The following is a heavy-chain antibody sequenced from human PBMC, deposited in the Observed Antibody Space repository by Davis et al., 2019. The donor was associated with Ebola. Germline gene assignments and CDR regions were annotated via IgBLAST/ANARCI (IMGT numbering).Heavy chain of an antibody. D-gene: IGHD6-19*01. V-gene: IGHV1-8*02. CDR1: GYTFTSYY. CDR3: ARGGPVAVAGYDY. Sequence: AASVKVSCKASGYTFTSYYMHWVRQATGQGLEWMGWMNPNSGNTGYAQKFQGRVTMTRNTSISTAYMELSSLRSEDTAVYYCARGGPVAVAGYDYWGQGTLVTVSS. J-gene: IGHJ4*02. CDR2: MNPNSGNT.